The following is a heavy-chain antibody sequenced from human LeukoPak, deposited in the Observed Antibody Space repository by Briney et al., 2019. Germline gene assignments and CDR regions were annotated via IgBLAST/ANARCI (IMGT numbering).Heavy chain of an antibody. V-gene: IGHV3-23*01. D-gene: IGHD6-19*01. J-gene: IGHJ4*02. Sequence: GGSLRLSCAASGFNFPIYTMNWVRQAPGKGLEWVSIINYNGRNTYYADSVEGRFTISRDNSKNMVYLQMNSPRAEDTAIYYCAKDGHCPDSICPTDIAVAGYVDSWGQGTLVTVSS. CDR3: AKDGHCPDSICPTDIAVAGYVDS. CDR2: INYNGRNT. CDR1: GFNFPIYT.